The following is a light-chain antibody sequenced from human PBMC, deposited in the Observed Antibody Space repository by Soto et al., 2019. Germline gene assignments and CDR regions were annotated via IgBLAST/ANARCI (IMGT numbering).Light chain of an antibody. CDR1: QSVSNSY. CDR3: KKYGSSPRT. V-gene: IGKV3-20*01. CDR2: GAS. J-gene: IGKJ1*01. Sequence: VLTQSPGTMCSSPVARATLSCRSSQSVSNSYLAWYQQKPGQAPRILIYGASSRATGIPDRFSGSGSGTDFTLTISRLEPEEVAVYYCKKYGSSPRTVGHGTKVAIK.